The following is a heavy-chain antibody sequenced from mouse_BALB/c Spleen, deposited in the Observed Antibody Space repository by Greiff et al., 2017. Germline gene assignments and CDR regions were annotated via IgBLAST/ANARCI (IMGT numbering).Heavy chain of an antibody. CDR3: ARGRYDYDYYFDY. CDR2: ISSGGST. Sequence: DVMLVESGGGLVKPGGSLKLSCAASGFTFSSYAMSWVRQTPEKRLEWVASISSGGSTYYPDSVKGRFTISRDNARNILYLQMSSLRSEDTAMYYCARGRYDYDYYFDYWGQGTTLTVSS. D-gene: IGHD2-4*01. V-gene: IGHV5-6-5*01. J-gene: IGHJ2*01. CDR1: GFTFSSYA.